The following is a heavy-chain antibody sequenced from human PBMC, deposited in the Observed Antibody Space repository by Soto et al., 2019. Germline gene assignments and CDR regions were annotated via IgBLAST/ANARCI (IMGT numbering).Heavy chain of an antibody. CDR3: ARVPEACRPLFDY. Sequence: PGGSLRLSCAASGFIFSDFAMHWVRQAPGKGLEWVAEIWYDGSNEYYGDSVKGRFTISRDNSKNTLYLQLNSLRAEDTAVYYCARVPEACRPLFDYWGQGALVTVSS. CDR2: IWYDGSNE. D-gene: IGHD6-6*01. V-gene: IGHV3-33*01. J-gene: IGHJ4*02. CDR1: GFIFSDFA.